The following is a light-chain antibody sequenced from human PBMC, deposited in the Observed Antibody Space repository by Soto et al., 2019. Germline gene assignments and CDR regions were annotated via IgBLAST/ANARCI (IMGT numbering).Light chain of an antibody. CDR3: HQRSNWPLT. J-gene: IGKJ4*01. V-gene: IGKV3-11*01. CDR1: QSVSSY. Sequence: EVVLTQSPDTLSLSPGGSATLSCRASQSVSSYLAWYQQRPGQALRLLIYDVSKRATGIPARFSGSGSRTDFTLTINSLEPEDFAIYFCHQRSNWPLTFGGGIKLEIK. CDR2: DVS.